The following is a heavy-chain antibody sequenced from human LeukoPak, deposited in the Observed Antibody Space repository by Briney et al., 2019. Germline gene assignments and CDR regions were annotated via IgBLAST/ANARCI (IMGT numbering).Heavy chain of an antibody. CDR3: ARELNDCSGGSCYHTIFDY. CDR2: MSSSGSTI. V-gene: IGHV3-48*04. Sequence: GGSLRLSCAASGFTFSSYSMNWVRQAPGKGLEWVSYMSSSGSTIYYADSVKGRFTISRDNAKNSLYLQMNSLRAEDTAVYYCARELNDCSGGSCYHTIFDYWGQGTLVTVSS. CDR1: GFTFSSYS. J-gene: IGHJ4*02. D-gene: IGHD2-15*01.